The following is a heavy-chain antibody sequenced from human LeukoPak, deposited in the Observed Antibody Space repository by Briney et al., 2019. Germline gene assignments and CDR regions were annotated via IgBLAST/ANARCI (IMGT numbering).Heavy chain of an antibody. Sequence: SETLSLTCTVSGGSISSYYWSWIRQPPGKGLEWIGYIYYSGSTNYNPSLKSRVTISVDTSKNQFSLKVSSVTAADTAVYYCAGSLLSMVRGVIAPLLFNWGQGTLVTVSS. J-gene: IGHJ4*02. V-gene: IGHV4-59*01. CDR3: AGSLLSMVRGVIAPLLFN. CDR2: IYYSGST. D-gene: IGHD3-10*01. CDR1: GGSISSYY.